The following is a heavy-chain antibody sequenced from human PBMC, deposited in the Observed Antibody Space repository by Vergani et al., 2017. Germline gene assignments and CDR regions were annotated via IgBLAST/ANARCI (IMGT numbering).Heavy chain of an antibody. D-gene: IGHD2-2*01. CDR2: ISSSSSYI. Sequence: EVQLVESGGGLVKPGGSLRLSCAASGFTFSSYSMNWVRQAPGKGLEWVSSISSSSSYIYYADSVKGRFTISRYNAKNSLYLQMNSLRAEDTAVYYCAGAHWDIVVVPAATGLDYWGQGTLVTGSA. CDR3: AGAHWDIVVVPAATGLDY. V-gene: IGHV3-21*01. J-gene: IGHJ4*02. CDR1: GFTFSSYS.